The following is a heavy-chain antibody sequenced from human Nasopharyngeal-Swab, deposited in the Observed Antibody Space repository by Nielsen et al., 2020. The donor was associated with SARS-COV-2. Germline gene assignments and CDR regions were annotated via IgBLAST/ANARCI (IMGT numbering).Heavy chain of an antibody. V-gene: IGHV4-31*03. D-gene: IGHD3-3*01. CDR1: GGSISSGGYY. CDR3: AREALAEITIFGVVSRYGMDV. J-gene: IGHJ6*02. CDR2: IYYSGST. Sequence: SETLSLTCTVSGGSISSGGYYWSWIRQHPGKGLEWMGYIYYSGSTYYNPSLKSRVTISVDTSKNQFSLKLSSVTAADTAVYYCAREALAEITIFGVVSRYGMDVWGQGTTVTVSS.